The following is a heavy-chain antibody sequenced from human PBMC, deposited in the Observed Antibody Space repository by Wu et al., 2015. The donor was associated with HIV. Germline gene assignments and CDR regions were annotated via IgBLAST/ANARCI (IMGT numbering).Heavy chain of an antibody. V-gene: IGHV1-69*13. CDR1: GGTFSSYA. CDR3: ARDGYYYDSSGYSGYYYYYMDV. D-gene: IGHD3-22*01. CDR2: IIPIFGTA. J-gene: IGHJ6*03. Sequence: QVQLVQSGAEVKKPGSSVKVSCKASGGTFSSYAISWVRQAPGQGLEWMGRIIPIFGTANYAQKFQGRVTITADESTSTAYMELSSLRSEDTAVYYCARDGYYYDSSGYSGYYYYYMDVWGKGTTVTVSS.